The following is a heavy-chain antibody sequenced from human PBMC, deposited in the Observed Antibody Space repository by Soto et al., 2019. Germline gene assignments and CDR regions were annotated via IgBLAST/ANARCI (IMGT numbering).Heavy chain of an antibody. V-gene: IGHV1-69*01. D-gene: IGHD2-2*01. CDR1: GGTFNNYA. CDR3: AREVEVHTPVFGF. J-gene: IGHJ4*02. Sequence: QVQLVQSGAEVKRPGSSVKVSCKASGGTFNNYAINWVRQAPGQGLEWMGDISPMFGKANYAQKFQGRVKITADDSTATAHLELSSLRSEDTAPYFCAREVEVHTPVFGFWGQGSLVTVSS. CDR2: ISPMFGKA.